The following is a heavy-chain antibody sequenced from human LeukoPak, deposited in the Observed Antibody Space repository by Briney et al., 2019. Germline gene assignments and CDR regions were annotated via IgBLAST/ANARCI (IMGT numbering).Heavy chain of an antibody. V-gene: IGHV3-21*01. CDR2: ISSSGTYT. CDR3: ARYDTYYCYNMDV. Sequence: GGSLRLSCAASGFTFISYSMNWVRQAPGKGLEWVSSISSSGTYTHYADSVKGRFTISRDNARNSLYLQMNSLRADDTAVYHCARYDTYYCYNMDVWGQGTTVTVSS. J-gene: IGHJ6*02. CDR1: GFTFISYS. D-gene: IGHD3-9*01.